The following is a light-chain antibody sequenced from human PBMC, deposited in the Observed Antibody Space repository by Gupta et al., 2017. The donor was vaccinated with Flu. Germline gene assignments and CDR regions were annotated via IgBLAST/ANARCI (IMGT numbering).Light chain of an antibody. CDR1: QSISIY. V-gene: IGKV1-39*01. CDR2: AAS. CDR3: QQSYSTPDT. Sequence: IQMTQSPSSLSASVGDRVTITCRASQSISIYLNWYQQKPGKVPKLLIYAASSLQSGVPPRFSGSGSGTXFTLTIXSLQPEDFATYYCQQSYSTPDTFGXGTRLGIK. J-gene: IGKJ5*01.